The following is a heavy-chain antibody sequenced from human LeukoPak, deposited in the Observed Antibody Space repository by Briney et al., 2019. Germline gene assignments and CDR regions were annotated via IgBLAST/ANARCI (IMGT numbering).Heavy chain of an antibody. J-gene: IGHJ4*02. D-gene: IGHD1-7*01. V-gene: IGHV4-30-2*01. CDR3: ARGGLELDY. CDR2: IYHSGST. CDR1: GGSISSGGYS. Sequence: SETLSLTCAVSGGSISSGGYSWSWIRQPPGKGLEWIGYIYHSGSTYYNPSLKSRVTISVDRSKNQFSLELNSVTAADTAVYYCARGGLELDYWGQGTLVTVSS.